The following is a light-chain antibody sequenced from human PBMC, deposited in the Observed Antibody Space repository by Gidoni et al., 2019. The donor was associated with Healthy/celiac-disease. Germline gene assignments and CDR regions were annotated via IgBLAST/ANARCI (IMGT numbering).Light chain of an antibody. CDR1: QSLLHSNGYNY. CDR3: MQALQTPYT. CDR2: LGS. J-gene: IGKJ2*01. V-gene: IGKV2-28*01. Sequence: DIVMTQSPLSLPVTPGEPDSISCRSSQSLLHSNGYNYLDWYLQKPGQSPQLLIYLGSNLASGVPDRFSGSGSGTDFTLKISRVEAEDVGVYYCMQALQTPYTFGQGTKLEIK.